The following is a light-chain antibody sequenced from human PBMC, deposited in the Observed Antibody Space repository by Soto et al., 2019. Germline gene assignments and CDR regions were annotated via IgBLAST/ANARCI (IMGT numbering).Light chain of an antibody. J-gene: IGKJ1*01. Sequence: DIQMTQSPSTLSASVGDRITITCRASQSINTWLAWYQQIPGEAPKLLIYDGSTLERGVPSRFSCSGSGTEFTLTISRLQPEDFAAFYCQQDKTYSRTFGQGTTVEVK. V-gene: IGKV1-5*03. CDR3: QQDKTYSRT. CDR2: DGS. CDR1: QSINTW.